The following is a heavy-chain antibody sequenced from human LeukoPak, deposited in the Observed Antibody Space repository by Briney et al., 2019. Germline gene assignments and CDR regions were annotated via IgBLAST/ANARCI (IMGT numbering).Heavy chain of an antibody. CDR3: ARVSNGDYYYYGMDV. CDR1: GGTFSSYA. CDR2: IIPILGIA. Sequence: ASVKVSCKASGGTFSSYAISWVRQAPGQGLEWMGRIIPILGIASYAQKFQGRVTITADKSTSTAYMELSSLRSEDTAVYYCARVSNGDYYYYGMDVWGQGTTVTVSS. D-gene: IGHD4-17*01. J-gene: IGHJ6*02. V-gene: IGHV1-69*04.